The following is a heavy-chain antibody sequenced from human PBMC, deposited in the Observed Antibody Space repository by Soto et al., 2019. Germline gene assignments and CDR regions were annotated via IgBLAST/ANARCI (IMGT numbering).Heavy chain of an antibody. V-gene: IGHV1-24*01. Sequence: ASVKVSCKVSGYTLTELSMHWVRQAPGKGLEWMGGFDPEDGETIYAQKFQGRVTMTEDTSTDTAYMELSSLRSEDTAVYYCATLVAAASHDAFDIWGQGTMVTV. D-gene: IGHD6-13*01. CDR3: ATLVAAASHDAFDI. CDR1: GYTLTELS. CDR2: FDPEDGET. J-gene: IGHJ3*02.